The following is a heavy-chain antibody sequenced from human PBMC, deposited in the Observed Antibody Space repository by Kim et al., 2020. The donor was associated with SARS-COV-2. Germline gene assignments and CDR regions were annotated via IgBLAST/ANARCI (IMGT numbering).Heavy chain of an antibody. CDR2: IHYGGTT. CDR3: ARLPSTLGYRLYFDF. CDR1: GDSITSGSYY. Sequence: SETLSLTCTVSGDSITSGSYYWGWIRQPPGKGLEWIGSIHYGGTTYYNPSLKSRVTISVDTSVNQFSLTLRSLTAADTALYYCARLPSTLGYRLYFDFWG. J-gene: IGHJ2*01. V-gene: IGHV4-39*01. D-gene: IGHD7-27*01.